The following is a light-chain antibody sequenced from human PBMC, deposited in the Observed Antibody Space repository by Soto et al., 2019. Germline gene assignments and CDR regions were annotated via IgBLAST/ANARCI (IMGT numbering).Light chain of an antibody. Sequence: EIVMTQSPATLSVSAGERATLSCRASQSVSSNLAWYQQKPGQAPRLLIYAASTRATGIPARFSGSGSGTEFTLTISSLQSEDFAVYYCHQYNNWPPVTFGQGTKVDIK. CDR1: QSVSSN. J-gene: IGKJ1*01. CDR3: HQYNNWPPVT. CDR2: AAS. V-gene: IGKV3-15*01.